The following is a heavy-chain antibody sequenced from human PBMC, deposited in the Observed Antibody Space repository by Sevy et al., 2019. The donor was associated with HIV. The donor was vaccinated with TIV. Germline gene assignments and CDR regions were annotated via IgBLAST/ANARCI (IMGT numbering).Heavy chain of an antibody. CDR1: GFSVSSNY. CDR2: IHSGGKI. CDR3: AREDIVLGEDNYYGIDV. V-gene: IGHV3-53*01. D-gene: IGHD2-15*01. J-gene: IGHJ6*02. Sequence: GGSLRLSCAASGFSVSSNYMSWVRQAPGKGPESVSVIHSGGKISYADSVQGRFTISRDNSKNTLYLQMNSLRAEDTAVYYCAREDIVLGEDNYYGIDVWGQGATVTVSS.